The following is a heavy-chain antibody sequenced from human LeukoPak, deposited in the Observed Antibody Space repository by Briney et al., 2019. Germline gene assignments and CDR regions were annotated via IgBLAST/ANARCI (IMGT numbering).Heavy chain of an antibody. Sequence: KPSETLSLTCTVSGGSISSYYWTWIRQPAGKGLEWIGRIYTSGTTNYNPSLKSRVTMSVDTSKSQFSLNLSSVTAADTAVYYCARETPQYSNNWYFDYWGQGTLVTVSS. V-gene: IGHV4-4*07. J-gene: IGHJ4*02. D-gene: IGHD6-13*01. CDR2: IYTSGTT. CDR1: GGSISSYY. CDR3: ARETPQYSNNWYFDY.